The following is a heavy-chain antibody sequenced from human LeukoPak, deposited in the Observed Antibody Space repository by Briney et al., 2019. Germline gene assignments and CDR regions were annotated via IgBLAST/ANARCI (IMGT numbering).Heavy chain of an antibody. J-gene: IGHJ3*02. CDR1: GYTFTGYY. CDR2: INPNSGGT. CDR3: ARGRTVVTPLDAFDI. V-gene: IGHV1-2*02. D-gene: IGHD4-23*01. Sequence: ASVKVSCKASGYTFTGYYMHWVRQAPGQGLEWMGWINPNSGGTNYAQKFQGRVTMTRDTSISTAYMELSRLRSDDTAVYYCARGRTVVTPLDAFDIWGQGTMVTVSS.